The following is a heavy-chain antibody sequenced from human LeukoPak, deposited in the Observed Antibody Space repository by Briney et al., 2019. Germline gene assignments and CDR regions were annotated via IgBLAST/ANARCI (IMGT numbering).Heavy chain of an antibody. CDR2: MNPNSGNT. D-gene: IGHD6-13*01. J-gene: IGHJ5*02. CDR3: ARHSLPGIAAAARGWFDP. Sequence: ASVKVSCKASGYTFTSYDISWVRQATGQGLEWMGWMNPNSGNTGYAQKFQGRVTMTEDTSTDTAYMELSSLRSDDTAVYYCARHSLPGIAAAARGWFDPWGQGTLVTVSS. V-gene: IGHV1-8*01. CDR1: GYTFTSYD.